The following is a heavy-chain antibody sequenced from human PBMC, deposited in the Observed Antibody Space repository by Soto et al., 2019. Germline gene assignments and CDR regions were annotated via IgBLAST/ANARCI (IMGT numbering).Heavy chain of an antibody. Sequence: QLQLVQSGAEVKKPGASVRVSCKASGYPFRNYGINSVRQAPGQGLEWMGWISGHSGVTNYGPKLRDRITMATDTSSKTAYVELRSLRSDDTAVYYCARGGGLVALMHMCGMDVWGQGTTVTVSS. CDR2: ISGHSGVT. D-gene: IGHD2-8*01. J-gene: IGHJ6*02. CDR1: GYPFRNYG. V-gene: IGHV1-18*01. CDR3: ARGGGLVALMHMCGMDV.